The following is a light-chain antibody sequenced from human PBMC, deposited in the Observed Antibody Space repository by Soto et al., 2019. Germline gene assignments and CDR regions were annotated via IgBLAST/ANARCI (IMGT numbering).Light chain of an antibody. Sequence: AIRMTQSPSSFSASTGDRVTITCRASQGIGSYLAWYQQKPGQAPKLLIYAASTLQSGVPSRFSGSGSGTDFTLTISCLQSEDFAVYYCQQYYSYPPTFGQGTKVDIK. CDR1: QGIGSY. CDR3: QQYYSYPPT. V-gene: IGKV1-8*01. J-gene: IGKJ1*01. CDR2: AAS.